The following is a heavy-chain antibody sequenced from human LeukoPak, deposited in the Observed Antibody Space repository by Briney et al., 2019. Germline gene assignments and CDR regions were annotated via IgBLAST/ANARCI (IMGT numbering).Heavy chain of an antibody. V-gene: IGHV4-31*03. J-gene: IGHJ4*02. CDR1: GGSINSGGYY. CDR3: ASTRYDYYDSSGDFDY. Sequence: SQTLSLTCTVSGGSINSGGYYWSWIRQHPGKGLEWIGYIYYSGSTYYNPSLKSRVTISVDTSKNQFSLKLSSVTAADTAVYYCASTRYDYYDSSGDFDYWGQGILVTVSS. D-gene: IGHD3-22*01. CDR2: IYYSGST.